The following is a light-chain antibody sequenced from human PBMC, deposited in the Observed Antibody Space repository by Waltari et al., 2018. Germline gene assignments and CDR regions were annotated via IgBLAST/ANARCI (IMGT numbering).Light chain of an antibody. CDR2: QAS. CDR3: QQYDHNPWA. Sequence: DIQMTQSPSTLSASVGDRVTIPCRASQALSTWVAWYQQKPGKAPVLLIYQASTLDVGVPSRFSGSGSGTEFTLTISSLQPDDVATYYCQQYDHNPWAFGPGTKVELK. V-gene: IGKV1-5*03. J-gene: IGKJ1*01. CDR1: QALSTW.